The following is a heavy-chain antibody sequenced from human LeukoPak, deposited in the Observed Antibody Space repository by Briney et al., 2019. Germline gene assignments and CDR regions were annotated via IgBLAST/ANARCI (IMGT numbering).Heavy chain of an antibody. D-gene: IGHD2-21*02. J-gene: IGHJ4*02. CDR3: ARGIRVTASLLSVGFYSDD. CDR1: GGSISSGY. CDR2: IYTSGGA. Sequence: KPSETLSLTCTVSGGSISSGYWMWLRQPAGKGLEWIGRIYTSGGARYNPSLRGRVIMSAVTSKNQFSLKLSSVTAADTAVYYCARGIRVTASLLSVGFYSDDWGQGTLVTVSS. V-gene: IGHV4-4*07.